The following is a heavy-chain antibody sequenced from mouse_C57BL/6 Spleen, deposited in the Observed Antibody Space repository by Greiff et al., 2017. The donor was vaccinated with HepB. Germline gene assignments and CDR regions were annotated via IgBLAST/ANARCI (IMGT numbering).Heavy chain of an antibody. V-gene: IGHV1-18*01. Sequence: VQLQQSGPELVKPGASVKIPCKASGYTFTDYNMDWVKQSHGKSLEWIGEINPNNGGTNYNQKFKGKATLTVDKSSSTAYMELRSLTSEDTAGYYCARGYYGSSPWFAYWGQGTLVTVSA. J-gene: IGHJ3*01. D-gene: IGHD1-1*01. CDR2: INPNNGGT. CDR1: GYTFTDYN. CDR3: ARGYYGSSPWFAY.